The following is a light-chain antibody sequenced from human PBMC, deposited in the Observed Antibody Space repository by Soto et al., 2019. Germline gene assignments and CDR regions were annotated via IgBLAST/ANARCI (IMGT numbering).Light chain of an antibody. CDR1: QSVSSY. V-gene: IGKV3-11*01. Sequence: EIVLTQSPATLSLSPGERATLSCRASQSVSSYLAWYQQKPGQAPRLLIYDASNRGTGIPARFSGSGSGTDFTLTISSLEPEDFALYYCQQRSNWPYTFGQGTRLEIK. CDR2: DAS. CDR3: QQRSNWPYT. J-gene: IGKJ2*01.